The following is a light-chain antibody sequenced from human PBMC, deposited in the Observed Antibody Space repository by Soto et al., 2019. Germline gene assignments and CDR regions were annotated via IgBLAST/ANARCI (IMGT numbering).Light chain of an antibody. Sequence: EIVMTQSPATLSVSPGERVTLSCRASQSVSSNLARYQQKPGQSPRLLIYGASTRATGIPARFSGSGSGTEFTLTISSLQSEDFAVYYCQQYINLWTFGQGTKVDIK. CDR2: GAS. J-gene: IGKJ1*01. CDR3: QQYINLWT. V-gene: IGKV3-15*01. CDR1: QSVSSN.